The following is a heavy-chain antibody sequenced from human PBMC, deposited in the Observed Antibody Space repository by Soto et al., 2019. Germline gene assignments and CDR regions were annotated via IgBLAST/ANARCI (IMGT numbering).Heavy chain of an antibody. CDR3: ARERYSSGWYYFDY. CDR1: GFTFSTYS. D-gene: IGHD6-19*01. CDR2: ISSSSSTI. Sequence: EAQLVESGGGLVQSGESLRLSCAVSGFTFSTYSMNWVRQAPGKGLEWISYISSSSSTIYYADSVKGRFTISRDNAKNSLYLQMNSLRDEDTAVYYCARERYSSGWYYFDYWGQGTLVTVSS. V-gene: IGHV3-48*02. J-gene: IGHJ4*02.